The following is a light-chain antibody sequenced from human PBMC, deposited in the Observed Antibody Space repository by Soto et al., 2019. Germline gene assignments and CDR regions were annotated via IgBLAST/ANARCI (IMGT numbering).Light chain of an antibody. CDR2: GAS. V-gene: IGKV1-39*01. Sequence: IQMTQSPSSLSASVGDRVTITCQASRSIYNYLHWYQQKPGKAPKLLIFGASTLYSGVPSRFRGSTSGSGFTDYSLTITSLQPEDFATYYCQHTYDTPAFGGGTTVQVK. CDR3: QHTYDTPA. CDR1: RSIYNY. J-gene: IGKJ4*01.